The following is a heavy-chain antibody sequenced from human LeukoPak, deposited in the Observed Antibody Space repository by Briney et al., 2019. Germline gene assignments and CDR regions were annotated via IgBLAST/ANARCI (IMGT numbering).Heavy chain of an antibody. J-gene: IGHJ4*02. V-gene: IGHV3-23*01. CDR3: AKDEYGDYAPSDY. CDR1: GFTFSSYW. D-gene: IGHD4-17*01. CDR2: ISGSGGTT. Sequence: GGPLRLSCAASGFTFSSYWMSWVRQAPGKGLEWVSGISGSGGTTFSADSVKGRFTISRDNSKNTLYLQMNSLRAEDTAVYYCAKDEYGDYAPSDYWGQGTLVTVSS.